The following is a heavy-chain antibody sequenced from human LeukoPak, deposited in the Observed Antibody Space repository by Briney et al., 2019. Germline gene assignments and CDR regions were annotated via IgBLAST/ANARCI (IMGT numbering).Heavy chain of an antibody. CDR1: GFTFSSYA. CDR2: ISYDGSNK. J-gene: IGHJ3*02. CDR3: ARGLFLSGYLDAFDI. D-gene: IGHD3-22*01. Sequence: SGGSLRLSCAASGFTFSSYAMHWVRQAPGKGLEWVAVISYDGSNKYYADSVKGLFTISRDNSKNTLYLQMNSLRVEDTAVYYCARGLFLSGYLDAFDIWGQGTVVTVSS. V-gene: IGHV3-30*14.